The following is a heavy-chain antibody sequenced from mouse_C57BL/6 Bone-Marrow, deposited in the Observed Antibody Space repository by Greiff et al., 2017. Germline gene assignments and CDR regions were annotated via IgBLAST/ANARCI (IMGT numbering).Heavy chain of an antibody. Sequence: QVQLKQPGAELVRPGTSVKLSCKASGYTFTSYWMHWVKQRPGQGLEWIGVIDPSDSYTNYNQKFKGNATLTVDTSSSTAYMQLSSLTSEDSAVYYCARLHYYGSSPWYFDVWGTGTTVTVSS. CDR2: IDPSDSYT. CDR3: ARLHYYGSSPWYFDV. CDR1: GYTFTSYW. J-gene: IGHJ1*03. V-gene: IGHV1-59*01. D-gene: IGHD1-1*01.